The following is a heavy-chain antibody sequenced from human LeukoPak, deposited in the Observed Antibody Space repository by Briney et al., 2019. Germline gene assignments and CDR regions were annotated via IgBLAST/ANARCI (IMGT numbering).Heavy chain of an antibody. V-gene: IGHV1-46*01. D-gene: IGHD4-17*01. CDR3: ARGIGDYSTGNWFDP. CDR2: INPSGGST. CDR1: GYTFTSYY. J-gene: IGHJ5*02. Sequence: ASVKASCKASGYTFTSYYMHWVRQAPGQGLEWMGIINPSGGSTSYAQKFQGRVTMTRDMSTSTVYMELSSLRSEDTAVYYCARGIGDYSTGNWFDPWGQGTLVTVSS.